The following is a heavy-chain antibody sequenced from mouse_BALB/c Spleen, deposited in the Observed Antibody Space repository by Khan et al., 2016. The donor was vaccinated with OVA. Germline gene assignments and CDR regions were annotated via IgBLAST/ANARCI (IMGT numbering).Heavy chain of an antibody. J-gene: IGHJ2*01. Sequence: VQLKQSGPGLLKPSQSLSLTCTVTGYSITSDYAWNWIRQFPGNTLEWMAYISYSGSTTYSPSLRSRLSITRDTSKNPFFLQLNSVTTEDTATYDCASGGLLLRYPDYFDYWGQGTTLTVSS. CDR3: ASGGLLLRYPDYFDY. V-gene: IGHV3-2*02. CDR1: GYSITSDYA. CDR2: ISYSGST. D-gene: IGHD1-1*01.